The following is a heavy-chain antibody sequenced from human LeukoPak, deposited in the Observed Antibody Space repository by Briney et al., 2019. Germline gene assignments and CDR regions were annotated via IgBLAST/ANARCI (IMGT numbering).Heavy chain of an antibody. V-gene: IGHV3-23*01. J-gene: IGHJ4*02. Sequence: PGGSLRLSCAASGFTFSSYGMSWVRQAPGKGLEWVSAISGSGGSTYYADSVKGRFTISRDNSKNTLYLQMNSLRAEDTAVYYCAKTLLYYYDSSGGGGYFDYWGQGTLVTVSS. CDR1: GFTFSSYG. CDR2: ISGSGGST. D-gene: IGHD3-22*01. CDR3: AKTLLYYYDSSGGGGYFDY.